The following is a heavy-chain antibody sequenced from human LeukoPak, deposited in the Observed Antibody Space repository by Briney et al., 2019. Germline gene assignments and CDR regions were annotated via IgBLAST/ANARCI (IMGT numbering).Heavy chain of an antibody. CDR3: ARVGDSSGYYWSDY. J-gene: IGHJ4*02. CDR1: GGTFSSYA. CDR2: IIPIFGTA. V-gene: IGHV1-69*05. D-gene: IGHD3-22*01. Sequence: GASVKVSCKASGGTFSSYAISWVRQAPGQGLEWMGGIIPIFGTANYAQKLQGRVTMTTDTSTSTAYMELRSLRSDDTAVYYCARVGDSSGYYWSDYWGQGTLVTVSS.